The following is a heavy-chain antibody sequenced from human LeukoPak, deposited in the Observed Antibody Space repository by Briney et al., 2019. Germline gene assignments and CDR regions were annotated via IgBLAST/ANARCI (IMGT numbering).Heavy chain of an antibody. D-gene: IGHD6-19*01. CDR2: IYTSGST. V-gene: IGHV4-4*07. CDR1: GGSISNYY. CDR3: AIVGSGGWHPTDY. J-gene: IGHJ4*02. Sequence: SETLSLTCTVSGGSISNYYWSWIRQSAGKGLEWIGRIYTSGSTNYNPSLKSRVTMSVDTSKNQFSLKLSSVTAADTAVYYCAIVGSGGWHPTDYWGPGTLVSVSS.